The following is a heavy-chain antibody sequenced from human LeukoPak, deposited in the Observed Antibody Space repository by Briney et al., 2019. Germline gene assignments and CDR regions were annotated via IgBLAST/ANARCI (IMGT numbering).Heavy chain of an antibody. CDR3: ARTTTVTTSGAFDI. Sequence: SETLSLTCTVSGGSISSYYWSWIRQPPGKGLEWIGYIYYSGSTYYNPSLKSRVTISVDTSKNQFSLKLSSVTAADTAVYYCARTTTVTTSGAFDIWGQGTMVTVSS. J-gene: IGHJ3*02. V-gene: IGHV4-59*12. D-gene: IGHD4-17*01. CDR1: GGSISSYY. CDR2: IYYSGST.